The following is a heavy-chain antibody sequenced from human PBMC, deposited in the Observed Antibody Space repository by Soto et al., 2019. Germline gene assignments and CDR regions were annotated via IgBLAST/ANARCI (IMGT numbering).Heavy chain of an antibody. CDR2: MNPNSGNT. J-gene: IGHJ4*02. Sequence: ASVKVSCKASGYTFTSYDINWVRQATGQGLEWMGWMNPNSGNTGYAQKFQGRVTMTRNTSISTAYMELSSLRSGDTAVYYCARGRRVVPAAIYYFDYWGQGTLVTVSS. V-gene: IGHV1-8*01. D-gene: IGHD2-2*01. CDR3: ARGRRVVPAAIYYFDY. CDR1: GYTFTSYD.